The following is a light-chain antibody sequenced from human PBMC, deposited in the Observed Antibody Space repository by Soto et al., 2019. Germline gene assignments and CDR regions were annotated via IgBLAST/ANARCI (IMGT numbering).Light chain of an antibody. CDR2: GAS. CDR3: QQYNNWPFPAWT. V-gene: IGKV3-15*01. CDR1: QSVSST. Sequence: EIVMTQSPATLSVSPGERATLSCRASQSVSSTLAWYQQKPGQAPRLLIYGASTRATGIPARFSGSGSGTEFTLTISSLQSEDFAVYYCQQYNNWPFPAWTCGQGTKVEIK. J-gene: IGKJ1*01.